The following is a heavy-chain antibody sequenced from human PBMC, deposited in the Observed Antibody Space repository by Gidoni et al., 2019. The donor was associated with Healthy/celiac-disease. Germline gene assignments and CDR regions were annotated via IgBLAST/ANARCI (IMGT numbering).Heavy chain of an antibody. Sequence: EVQLVESGGGLVQPGGSLRLSCAASGCTFSSYSMKWVRQAPGKGLEWVSYISSSSSTIYYADSVKGRFTISRDNAKNSLYLQMNSLRDEDTAVYYCARDSDCSSTSCYPREANWFDPWGQGTLVTVSS. CDR1: GCTFSSYS. J-gene: IGHJ5*02. D-gene: IGHD2-2*01. V-gene: IGHV3-48*02. CDR3: ARDSDCSSTSCYPREANWFDP. CDR2: ISSSSSTI.